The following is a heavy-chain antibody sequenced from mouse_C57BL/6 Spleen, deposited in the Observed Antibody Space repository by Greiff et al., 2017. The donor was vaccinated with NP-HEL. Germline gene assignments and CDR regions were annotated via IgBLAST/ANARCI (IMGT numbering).Heavy chain of an antibody. CDR2: IRNKANGYTT. CDR1: GFTFTDYY. J-gene: IGHJ4*01. V-gene: IGHV7-3*01. D-gene: IGHD3-2*02. Sequence: EVKLVESGGGLVQPGGSLSLSCAASGFTFTDYYMSWVRQPPGKALEWLGFIRNKANGYTTEYSASVKGRFTISRDNSQSILYLQMNALRAEDSATYYCARSQTAQAPGAMDYWGQGTSVTVSS. CDR3: ARSQTAQAPGAMDY.